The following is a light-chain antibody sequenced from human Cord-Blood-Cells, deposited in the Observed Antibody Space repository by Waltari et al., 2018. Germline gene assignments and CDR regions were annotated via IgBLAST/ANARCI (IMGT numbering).Light chain of an antibody. J-gene: IGLJ2*01. CDR3: CSYAGSYTFVV. V-gene: IGLV2-11*01. Sequence: QSALTQPLSVSGSPGQSVTISCTGTSSDVGGYNYVSWYQQHPGKAPKLMIYDVSKRPSGVPDRFSGSKSGNPASLTISGLQAEDEADYYCCSYAGSYTFVVFGGGTKLTVL. CDR2: DVS. CDR1: SSDVGGYNY.